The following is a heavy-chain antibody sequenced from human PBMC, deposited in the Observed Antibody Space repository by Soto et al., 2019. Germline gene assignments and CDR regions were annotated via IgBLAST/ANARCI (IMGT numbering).Heavy chain of an antibody. Sequence: QVQLVQSGAEVKKPGASVKVSCKASGYTFTSDDINWVRQATGQGLEWMGWMNPNSGNTGYAQKLQGRVNMARNTSISTAYVELSSLRSEDTAVYYCERGLVGATTRWGQGTLVTVSS. CDR2: MNPNSGNT. CDR1: GYTFTSDD. J-gene: IGHJ4*02. V-gene: IGHV1-8*01. CDR3: ERGLVGATTR. D-gene: IGHD1-26*01.